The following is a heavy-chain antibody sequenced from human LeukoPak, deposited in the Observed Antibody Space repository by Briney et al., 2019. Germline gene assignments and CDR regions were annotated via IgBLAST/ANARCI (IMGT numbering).Heavy chain of an antibody. J-gene: IGHJ4*02. Sequence: ASVKVSCKASGYTFTSYYMHWVRQAPGQGLEWMGIINPSGGSTSYAQKFQGRVTMTRDTSISTAYMELSRLRSDDTAVYYCARTITVTYIDYWGQGTLVTVSS. CDR1: GYTFTSYY. D-gene: IGHD4-11*01. CDR2: INPSGGST. V-gene: IGHV1-46*01. CDR3: ARTITVTYIDY.